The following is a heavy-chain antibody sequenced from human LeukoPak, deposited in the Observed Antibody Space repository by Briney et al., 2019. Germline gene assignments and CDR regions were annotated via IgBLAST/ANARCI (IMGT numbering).Heavy chain of an antibody. CDR2: INHSGST. J-gene: IGHJ4*02. Sequence: PSETLSLTCAVYGGSFSGYYWSWIRQPPGKGLEWIGEINHSGSTNYNPSLKSRVTISVDTSKNQFSLKLSSVTAADTAVYYCARGSPPRGGIAAAGPTIGFDYWGQGTLVTVSS. CDR1: GGSFSGYY. CDR3: ARGSPPRGGIAAAGPTIGFDY. V-gene: IGHV4-34*01. D-gene: IGHD6-13*01.